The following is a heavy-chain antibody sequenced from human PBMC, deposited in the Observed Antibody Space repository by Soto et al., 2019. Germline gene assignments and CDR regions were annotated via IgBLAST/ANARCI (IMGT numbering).Heavy chain of an antibody. D-gene: IGHD3-22*01. J-gene: IGHJ4*02. CDR3: RVHASSGYKYAFDY. CDR2: INPSGGST. Sequence: QVQLVQSGAEVKKPGASVKVSCKASGYTFTSYYMHWVRQAPGQGLEWMGIINPSGGSTSCAQKFQGRVTVTRDPPSSTVYLELGSLRSEDTAVYYCRVHASSGYKYAFDYWGQGTLVTVSS. CDR1: GYTFTSYY. V-gene: IGHV1-46*01.